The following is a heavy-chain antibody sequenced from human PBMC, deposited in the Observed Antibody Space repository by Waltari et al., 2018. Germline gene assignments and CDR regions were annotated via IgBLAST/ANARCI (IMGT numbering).Heavy chain of an antibody. J-gene: IGHJ5*02. V-gene: IGHV3-30*02. Sequence: QVQLVESGGGVVQPGGSLRPSCGASGFTFSSYGMDWVRQAPGKGLEWVAFIRYDGSNKYYADSVKGRFTISRDNSKNTLYLQMNSLRAEDTAVYYCAKDICSSISCPPFDPWGQGTLVTVSS. D-gene: IGHD2-2*01. CDR1: GFTFSSYG. CDR2: IRYDGSNK. CDR3: AKDICSSISCPPFDP.